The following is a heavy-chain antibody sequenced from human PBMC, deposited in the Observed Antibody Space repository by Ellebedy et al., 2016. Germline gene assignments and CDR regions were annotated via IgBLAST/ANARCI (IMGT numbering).Heavy chain of an antibody. D-gene: IGHD2-21*01. CDR2: IIPIFGTA. CDR1: GGTFSSYA. V-gene: IGHV1-69*13. CDR3: ATKNCGGASCLYVSALEV. Sequence: SVKVSXXASGGTFSSYAISWVRQAPGQGLEWMGGIIPIFGTANYAQKFQGRVTITADESTSTAYMDLSSLRSEDTAVYFCATKNCGGASCLYVSALEVWGQGTTVTVSS. J-gene: IGHJ6*02.